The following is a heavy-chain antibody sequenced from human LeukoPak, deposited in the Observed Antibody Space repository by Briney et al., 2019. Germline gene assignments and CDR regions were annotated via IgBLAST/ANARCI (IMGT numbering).Heavy chain of an antibody. D-gene: IGHD3-10*02. CDR2: IYYSGST. Sequence: SETLSLTCTVSGGSIRSSSYYWGWIRQPPGKGLEWIGSIYYSGSTYYNPSRKSRVTISVDTSKNQFSLKLSSVTAADTAVYYCARHVRLAVYYFDYWGQGTLVTVSS. CDR3: ARHVRLAVYYFDY. CDR1: GGSIRSSSYY. J-gene: IGHJ4*02. V-gene: IGHV4-39*01.